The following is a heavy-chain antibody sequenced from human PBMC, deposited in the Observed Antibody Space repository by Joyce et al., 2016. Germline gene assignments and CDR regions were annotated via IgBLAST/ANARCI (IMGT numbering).Heavy chain of an antibody. CDR3: ARPNSSNWDHLDF. CDR2: VIPMSGTR. D-gene: IGHD6-13*01. J-gene: IGHJ4*02. Sequence: QVQLVQSGAEVKKTGSSVKVSCKASGGTFNTYAINWVRQAPGQGLEWIGAVIPMSGTRNYAQKFQCRVTIIAYISTTTASMELSSLTSEDTVMYFCARPNSSNWDHLDFWGQGTLVTVSS. CDR1: GGTFNTYA. V-gene: IGHV1-69*06.